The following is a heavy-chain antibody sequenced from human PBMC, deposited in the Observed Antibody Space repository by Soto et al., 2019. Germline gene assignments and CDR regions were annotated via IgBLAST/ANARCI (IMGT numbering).Heavy chain of an antibody. J-gene: IGHJ6*02. CDR3: ARAFRGYRQRHRRYYYYGMDV. D-gene: IGHD5-18*01. CDR2: IYYSGST. Sequence: SETLSLTCAVSGGSISSSSYYWGWIRQPPGKGLEWIGSIYYSGSTYYNPSLKSRVTISVDTSKNQFSLKLSSVTAADTAVYYCARAFRGYRQRHRRYYYYGMDVWGLGTTVTVSS. CDR1: GGSISSSSYY. V-gene: IGHV4-39*07.